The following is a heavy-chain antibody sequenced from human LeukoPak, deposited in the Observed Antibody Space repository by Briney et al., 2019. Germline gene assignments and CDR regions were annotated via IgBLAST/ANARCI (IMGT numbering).Heavy chain of an antibody. CDR2: IYHSGST. CDR3: ARHRYYYDSSGSYYFDY. J-gene: IGHJ4*02. D-gene: IGHD3-22*01. Sequence: PSETLSLNCAVSGYSISSGYYWGRIRQPPGKGLEWIGSIYHSGSTYYNPSLKSRVTISVDTSRNQFSLRLSSVTAADTAVYFCARHRYYYDSSGSYYFDYWGQGTLVTVSS. CDR1: GYSISSGYY. V-gene: IGHV4-38-2*01.